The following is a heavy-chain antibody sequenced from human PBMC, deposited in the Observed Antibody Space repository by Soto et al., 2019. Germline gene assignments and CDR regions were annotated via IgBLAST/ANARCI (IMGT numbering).Heavy chain of an antibody. CDR2: IWYDGGYK. D-gene: IGHD6-19*01. J-gene: IGHJ6*02. CDR3: ARDDIPGRTVSPHGMDV. V-gene: IGHV3-33*01. CDR1: GFTFSNYG. Sequence: QVQLVESGGGVVQPGKSLRLSCAASGFTFSNYGMHWVRQAPGKGLEWVAVIWYDGGYKYYPDSVKGRFTISRDNSKNTLYLQMDTLRAEDTAVYYCARDDIPGRTVSPHGMDVWGQGTTVTVSS.